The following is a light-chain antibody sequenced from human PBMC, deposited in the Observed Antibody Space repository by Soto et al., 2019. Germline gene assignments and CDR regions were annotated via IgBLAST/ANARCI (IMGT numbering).Light chain of an antibody. Sequence: SALTQPASVSGSPGQSITISCTGTTRDVGGYNYVSWYQQHPGKAPKLMIYEVSSRPSGVSNRFSGSKSGNTASLTISGLQSEDEADYSCSSYASGNTWVFGGGTKLTVL. CDR1: TRDVGGYNY. CDR2: EVS. V-gene: IGLV2-14*01. J-gene: IGLJ3*02. CDR3: SSYASGNTWV.